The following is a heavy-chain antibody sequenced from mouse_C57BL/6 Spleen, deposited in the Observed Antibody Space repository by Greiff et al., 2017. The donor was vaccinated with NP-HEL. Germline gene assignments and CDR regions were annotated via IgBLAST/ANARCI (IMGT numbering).Heavy chain of an antibody. V-gene: IGHV1-64*01. CDR1: GYTFTSYW. CDR2: IHPNSGST. J-gene: IGHJ4*01. CDR3: ARGLLRRLYYYAMDY. D-gene: IGHD1-1*01. Sequence: QVQLQQPGAELVKPGASVKLSCKASGYTFTSYWMHWVKQRPGQGLEWIGMIHPNSGSTNYNEKFKSKATLTVDKSSSTAYMQLSSLTSEDSAVYYCARGLLRRLYYYAMDYWGQGTSVTVSS.